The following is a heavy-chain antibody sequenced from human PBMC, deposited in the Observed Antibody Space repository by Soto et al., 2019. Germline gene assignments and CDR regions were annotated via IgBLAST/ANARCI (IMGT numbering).Heavy chain of an antibody. Sequence: QLQLVESGGGVVQPGRSLRLSCAASGFTFSSYGMHWVRQAPGKGLQWVAVIWYDGSNKYYADSVKGRFTISRDNSKNTLYLQMNSLRAEDTAVYYCARDRAPRGYSYGHKIPIEYYFDYWGQGTLVTVSS. J-gene: IGHJ4*02. CDR3: ARDRAPRGYSYGHKIPIEYYFDY. CDR2: IWYDGSNK. V-gene: IGHV3-33*01. D-gene: IGHD5-18*01. CDR1: GFTFSSYG.